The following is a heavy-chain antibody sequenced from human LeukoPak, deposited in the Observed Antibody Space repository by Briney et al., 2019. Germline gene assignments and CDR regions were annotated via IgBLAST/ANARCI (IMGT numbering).Heavy chain of an antibody. Sequence: ASVKVSCKASGYTFTGYYMHWVGQAPGQGLGWMGWINPNSGGTNYAQKFQGRVTMTRDTSISTAYMELSRLRSDDTAVYYCARAEYSSSWYSDWGQGTLVTVSS. J-gene: IGHJ4*02. CDR1: GYTFTGYY. CDR2: INPNSGGT. V-gene: IGHV1-2*02. CDR3: ARAEYSSSWYSD. D-gene: IGHD6-13*01.